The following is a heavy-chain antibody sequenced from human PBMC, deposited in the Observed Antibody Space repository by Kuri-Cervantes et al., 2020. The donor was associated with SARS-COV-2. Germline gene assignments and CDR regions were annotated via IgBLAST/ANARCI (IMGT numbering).Heavy chain of an antibody. D-gene: IGHD6-6*01. CDR2: IIPIFGTA. CDR1: GGTFSSYA. J-gene: IGHJ4*02. Sequence: SVKVSCKASGGTFSSYAISWVRQAPGQGLEWMGGIIPIFGTANYAQKFQGRVTITTDESTSTAYVELSRLRSDDTAVYYCARGGAARLSMSFGYWGQGTLVTVSS. CDR3: ARGGAARLSMSFGY. V-gene: IGHV1-69*05.